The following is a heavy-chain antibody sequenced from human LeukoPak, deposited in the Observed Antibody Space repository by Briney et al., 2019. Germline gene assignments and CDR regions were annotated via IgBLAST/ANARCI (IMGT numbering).Heavy chain of an antibody. CDR1: GFTFSSYA. D-gene: IGHD3-10*01. CDR3: ARGITMVRGGTFY. V-gene: IGHV3-30*04. Sequence: GRSLRLSCAASGFTFSSYAMHWVRQAPGKGLEWVAVISYDGSSKYYADSVKGRFTISRDNSKNTLYLQMNSLRAEDTAVYYCARGITMVRGGTFYWGQGTLVTVSS. J-gene: IGHJ4*02. CDR2: ISYDGSSK.